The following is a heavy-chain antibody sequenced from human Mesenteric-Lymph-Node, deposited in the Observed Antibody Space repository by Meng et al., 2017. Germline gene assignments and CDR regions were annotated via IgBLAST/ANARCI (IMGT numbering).Heavy chain of an antibody. V-gene: IGHV4-4*02. D-gene: IGHD6-19*01. CDR3: ASFPPPGKQWLVTDY. CDR1: GGSISSSTW. Sequence: QVQPQESGTGLVKPSGTLSLTCAVSGGSISSSTWWSWVRQPPGKGLEWIGEIYHSGSTNYNPSLKSRVTISVDKSKNQFSLKLSSVTAADTAVYYCASFPPPGKQWLVTDYWGQGTLVTVSS. J-gene: IGHJ4*02. CDR2: IYHSGST.